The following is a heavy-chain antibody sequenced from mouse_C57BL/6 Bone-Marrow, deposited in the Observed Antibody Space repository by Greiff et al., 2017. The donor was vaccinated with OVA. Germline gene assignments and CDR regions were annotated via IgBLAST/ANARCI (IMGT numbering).Heavy chain of an antibody. V-gene: IGHV2-6*03. D-gene: IGHD2-5*01. CDR3: ARPYSNCEGAWFAY. CDR2: IWRDGST. CDR1: GFAFTSYV. J-gene: IGHJ3*01. Sequence: VQLKESGPGLVAPSQSLSITCTVSGFAFTSYVVHWVRQPPGKGLEWLVVIWRDGSTTYNSDLKSRLGISKDNSKSQVFLKMHSLQTDDTAMYDGARPYSNCEGAWFAYWGQGTLVTVSA.